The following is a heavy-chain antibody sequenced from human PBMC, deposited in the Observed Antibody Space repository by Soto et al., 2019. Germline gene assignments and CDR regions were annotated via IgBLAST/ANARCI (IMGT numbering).Heavy chain of an antibody. V-gene: IGHV3-48*01. Sequence: EVQLVESGGGLVQPGGSLRLSCAASGFTFSSYSMNWVRQAQGQGLEWVSYISSSSSTIDYADSVKGRFTISRDNAKNSLYLQMNGLRAEDTAVYYCARVNTGYCSGGSCSAFDYWGQVNLGSVSS. CDR2: ISSSSSTI. CDR3: ARVNTGYCSGGSCSAFDY. J-gene: IGHJ4*02. CDR1: GFTFSSYS. D-gene: IGHD2-15*01.